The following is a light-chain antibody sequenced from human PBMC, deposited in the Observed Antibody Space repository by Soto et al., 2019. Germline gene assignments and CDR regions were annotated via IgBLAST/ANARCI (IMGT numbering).Light chain of an antibody. V-gene: IGKV1-17*01. J-gene: IGKJ1*01. Sequence: DIQMTQSPASPPASVGDRVTITCRASQGISNELAWYQQKPGKAPKRLIYAVSSLQTGVPSRFSGSGSGTEFTLTISSLQPEDFATYNCLQHNSYPWTFGQGTKLEIK. CDR2: AVS. CDR1: QGISNE. CDR3: LQHNSYPWT.